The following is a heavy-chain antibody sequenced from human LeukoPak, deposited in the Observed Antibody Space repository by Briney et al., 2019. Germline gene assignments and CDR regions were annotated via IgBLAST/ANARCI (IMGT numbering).Heavy chain of an antibody. CDR3: ARVDSGSYPIDY. Sequence: SETLSLTCTVSGGSISSYYWSWIRQPPGKGLEWIGYIYYSGSTNYNPSLKSRVTISVDTSRNQFSLKLSSVTAADTAVYYCARVDSGSYPIDYWGQGTLVTVSS. V-gene: IGHV4-59*01. D-gene: IGHD1-26*01. CDR2: IYYSGST. J-gene: IGHJ4*02. CDR1: GGSISSYY.